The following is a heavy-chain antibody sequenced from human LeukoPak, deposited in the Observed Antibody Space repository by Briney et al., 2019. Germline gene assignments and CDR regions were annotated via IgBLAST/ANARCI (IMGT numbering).Heavy chain of an antibody. J-gene: IGHJ5*02. D-gene: IGHD5-12*01. CDR2: IYYSGST. CDR3: ARRRNSGYDP. CDR1: GGSFSGYY. Sequence: PSETLSLTCAVYGGSFSGYYWSWIRQPPGKGLEWIGYIYYSGSTNYNPSLKSRVTISVDTSKNQFSLKLSSVTAADTAVYYCARRRNSGYDPWGQGTLVTVSS. V-gene: IGHV4-59*08.